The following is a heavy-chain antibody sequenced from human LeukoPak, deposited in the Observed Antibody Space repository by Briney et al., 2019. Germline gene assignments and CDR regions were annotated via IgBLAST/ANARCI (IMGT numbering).Heavy chain of an antibody. V-gene: IGHV4-59*01. Sequence: KPSETLSLTCTVSGGSISSYYGSWIRQPPGKGLEWIGYIYYSGSTNYNPSLKSRVTISVDTSENQFSLKLSSVTAADTAVYYCARISGGSFDYWGQGTLVTVSS. CDR3: ARISGGSFDY. J-gene: IGHJ4*02. CDR1: GGSISSYY. D-gene: IGHD3-16*01. CDR2: IYYSGST.